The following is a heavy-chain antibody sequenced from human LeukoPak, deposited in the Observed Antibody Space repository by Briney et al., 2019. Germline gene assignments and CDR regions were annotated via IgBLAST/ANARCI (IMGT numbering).Heavy chain of an antibody. CDR2: ISAYNGNT. Sequence: GASVKVSCKASGYTFTSYGISWVRQAPGQGLEWMGWISAYNGNTNYAQKLQGRVTMTTDTSTSTAYMELRSLRSDDTAVYYCARVSKVAPGLVPNFDYWGQGTLVTGSS. V-gene: IGHV1-18*01. J-gene: IGHJ4*02. CDR3: ARVSKVAPGLVPNFDY. D-gene: IGHD6-19*01. CDR1: GYTFTSYG.